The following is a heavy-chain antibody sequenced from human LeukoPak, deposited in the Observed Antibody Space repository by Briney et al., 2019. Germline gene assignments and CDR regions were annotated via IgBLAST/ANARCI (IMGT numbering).Heavy chain of an antibody. Sequence: GGSLRLSCAAPGFTFRSFAMRWVCQAPGKGPEWVAGISGGVGSTYYADSVKGRFTISRDDSSNTLYLQMNSLRAEETAIYCCVKYPTIDFLPNWFDPWGQGTLVTVSS. CDR1: GFTFRSFA. CDR2: ISGGVGST. V-gene: IGHV3-23*01. CDR3: VKYPTIDFLPNWFDP. J-gene: IGHJ5*02. D-gene: IGHD3-3*01.